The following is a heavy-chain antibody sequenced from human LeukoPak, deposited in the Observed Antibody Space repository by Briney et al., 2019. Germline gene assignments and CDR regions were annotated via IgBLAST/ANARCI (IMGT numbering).Heavy chain of an antibody. D-gene: IGHD1-26*01. CDR2: IKQDGSNK. J-gene: IGHJ4*02. CDR1: GFTFSSYW. CDR3: ANGRYYTGSVDY. V-gene: IGHV3-7*03. Sequence: PGGSLRLSCAASGFTFSSYWMSWVRQAPGKGLEWVANIKQDGSNKYYADSVKGRFTISRDNSKNTLYLQMNSLRAEDTALYYCANGRYYTGSVDYWGQGTLVTVSS.